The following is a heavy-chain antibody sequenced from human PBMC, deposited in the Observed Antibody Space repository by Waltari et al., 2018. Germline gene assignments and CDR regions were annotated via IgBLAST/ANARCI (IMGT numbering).Heavy chain of an antibody. CDR2: ISYDGSDK. J-gene: IGHJ4*02. D-gene: IGHD4-17*01. CDR1: GLLFHNYA. Sequence: QVYLEESGGGVVQPGRSLRLYGAVSGLLFHNYAMHWVRQAPGKGLEWVSLISYDGSDKYYADSVKGRFTISRNNSEHTLYLQMNSLRTEDTAIYYCARDSQTAVTSFDYWGQGTLVTVSS. V-gene: IGHV3-30*01. CDR3: ARDSQTAVTSFDY.